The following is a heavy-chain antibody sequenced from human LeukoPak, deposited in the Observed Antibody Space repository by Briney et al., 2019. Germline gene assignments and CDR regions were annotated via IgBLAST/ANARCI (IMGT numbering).Heavy chain of an antibody. Sequence: ASVKVSCKASGYTFTSYGISWVRQAPGQGLEWMGWISAYNGNTNYAQKLQGRVTMTTDTSTSTAYMELRSLRSDDTAVYYCAKEGSFSGTPGYYHYYGMDVWGQGTTVTVSS. CDR3: AKEGSFSGTPGYYHYYGMDV. CDR2: ISAYNGNT. J-gene: IGHJ6*02. D-gene: IGHD3-10*01. CDR1: GYTFTSYG. V-gene: IGHV1-18*01.